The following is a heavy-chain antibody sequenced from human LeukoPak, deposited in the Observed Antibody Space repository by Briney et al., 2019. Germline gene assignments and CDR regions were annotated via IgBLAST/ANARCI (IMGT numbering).Heavy chain of an antibody. V-gene: IGHV4-39*01. D-gene: IGHD5-24*01. Sequence: LETLSLTCIVSGGSISGSNYYWGWIRQPPGMGLEWIGSIFYSGRTYFNPSLKSRVTISVDTSKNQFSLRLSSVTAADTAVYYCARHEEEDGYNAKTLDYWGQGALVTVSS. CDR2: IFYSGRT. J-gene: IGHJ4*02. CDR1: GGSISGSNYY. CDR3: ARHEEEDGYNAKTLDY.